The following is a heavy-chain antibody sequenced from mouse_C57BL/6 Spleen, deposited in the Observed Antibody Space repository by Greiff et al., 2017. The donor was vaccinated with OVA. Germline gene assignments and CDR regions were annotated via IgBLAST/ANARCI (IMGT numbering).Heavy chain of an antibody. V-gene: IGHV5-9-1*02. J-gene: IGHJ2*01. CDR3: TRDRGYGNPFDY. Sequence: EVKLVESGEGLVKPGGSLKLSCAASGFTFSSYAMSWVRQTPEKRLEWVAYISSGGDYIYYADTVKGRFTISRDNARNTLYLQMSSLKSEDTAMYYCTRDRGYGNPFDYWGQGTTLTVSS. D-gene: IGHD2-10*02. CDR1: GFTFSSYA. CDR2: ISSGGDYI.